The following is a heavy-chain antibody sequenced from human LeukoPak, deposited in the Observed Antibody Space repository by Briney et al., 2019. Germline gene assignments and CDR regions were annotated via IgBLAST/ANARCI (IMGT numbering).Heavy chain of an antibody. Sequence: GGSLRLSCAASGFTFCSYAMHWVRQAPGKGLEWVAVISYDGSSKYYADSVKGRFTISRDNSKNTLYLQMNSLRAEDTAVYYCARTLLRWYNWYFDLWGRGTLVTVSS. V-gene: IGHV3-30-3*01. CDR2: ISYDGSSK. D-gene: IGHD4-23*01. CDR3: ARTLLRWYNWYFDL. J-gene: IGHJ2*01. CDR1: GFTFCSYA.